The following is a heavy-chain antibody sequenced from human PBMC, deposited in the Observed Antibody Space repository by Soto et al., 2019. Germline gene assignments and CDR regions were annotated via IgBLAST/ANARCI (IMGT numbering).Heavy chain of an antibody. V-gene: IGHV3-23*01. D-gene: IGHD5-18*01. CDR3: AKGRGYSYGRLFYY. CDR2: ISGSGGST. J-gene: IGHJ4*02. Sequence: EVQLLESGGGLVQPGGSLRLSCAASGFTFSSYAMSWVRQAPGKGLEWVSAISGSGGSTYYADSVKGRFTISRDNSKNTLYLQMKILRAEDTAVYYCAKGRGYSYGRLFYYWGQGTLVTVSS. CDR1: GFTFSSYA.